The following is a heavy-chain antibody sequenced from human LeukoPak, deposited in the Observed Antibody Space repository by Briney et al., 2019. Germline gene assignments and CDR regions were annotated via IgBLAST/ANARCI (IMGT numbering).Heavy chain of an antibody. D-gene: IGHD3-10*01. V-gene: IGHV4-39*01. Sequence: SETLSLTCSVSGASVTSGGFYWGWLRQSPGKGLEWIATIYYTGSTYYDPSLKSRVTISIDTSKNPFSLNVRSVSAADTAVYYCARHSGSASLSRSFDPWGQGTLVTVTS. CDR3: ARHSGSASLSRSFDP. CDR2: IYYTGST. J-gene: IGHJ5*02. CDR1: GASVTSGGFY.